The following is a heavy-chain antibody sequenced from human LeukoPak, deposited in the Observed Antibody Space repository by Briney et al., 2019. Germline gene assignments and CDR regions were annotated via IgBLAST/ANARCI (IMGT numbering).Heavy chain of an antibody. Sequence: GGSLRLSCAASGFIFSSYGMSWVRQAPGKGLEWVSSINVPGGTTYYADSVKGRFTISRDNSKNTLYLQMNSLRAEDTAVYYCAKDQRSIAVAGYFDYWGQGTLVTVSS. V-gene: IGHV3-23*01. D-gene: IGHD6-19*01. CDR3: AKDQRSIAVAGYFDY. CDR2: INVPGGTT. CDR1: GFIFSSYG. J-gene: IGHJ4*02.